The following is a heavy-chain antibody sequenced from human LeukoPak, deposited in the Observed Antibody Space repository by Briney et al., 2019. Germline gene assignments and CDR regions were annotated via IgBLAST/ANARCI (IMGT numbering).Heavy chain of an antibody. V-gene: IGHV3-30*03. J-gene: IGHJ4*02. CDR1: GFTFSNYG. CDR3: GRKSANRKTSEFDY. Sequence: GGSLRLSCAASGFTFSNYGMYWVRQAPGKGLEWVAVISYDGSNKYYADSVKGRFTISRDNSKNTLYLQMNSLRADDTAVYYCGRKSANRKTSEFDYWGQGTLVTVSS. D-gene: IGHD1-14*01. CDR2: ISYDGSNK.